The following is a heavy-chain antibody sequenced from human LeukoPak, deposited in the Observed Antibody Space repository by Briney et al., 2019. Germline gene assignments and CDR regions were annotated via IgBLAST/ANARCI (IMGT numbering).Heavy chain of an antibody. CDR1: GFTFSSYA. CDR2: IGGSGGST. Sequence: GGSLRLSCAASGFTFSSYAMSWVRQAPGKGLEWVSAIGGSGGSTYYADSVKGRFTISRDNSKNTLYLQMNSLRAEDTAVYYCAKDRNYYYDSTLDWFDPWGQGTLVTVSS. CDR3: AKDRNYYYDSTLDWFDP. D-gene: IGHD3-22*01. J-gene: IGHJ5*02. V-gene: IGHV3-23*01.